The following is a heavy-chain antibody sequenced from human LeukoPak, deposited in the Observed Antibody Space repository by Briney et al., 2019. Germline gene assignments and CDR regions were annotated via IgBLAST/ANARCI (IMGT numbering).Heavy chain of an antibody. Sequence: GGSLRLSCAASGFTVSTNYMSWVRQAPGKGLEWISVIYSGGSTYYADSVKGRFSLSRDNSKNTLYLQMNSLRAEYTAVYYCLGTTDYWGQGTLVTVSS. CDR1: GFTVSTNY. D-gene: IGHD7-27*01. J-gene: IGHJ4*02. CDR2: IYSGGST. V-gene: IGHV3-53*01. CDR3: LGTTDY.